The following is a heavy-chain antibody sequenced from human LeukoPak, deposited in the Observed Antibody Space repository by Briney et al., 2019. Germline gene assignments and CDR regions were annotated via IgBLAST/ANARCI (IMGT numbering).Heavy chain of an antibody. Sequence: SETLSLTCAVSGGSISGGGYSWSWIRQPPGKGLEWIGCIYHSGSTYYNPSLKSRVTISVDRSKNQFSLNLSSVTAADTAVYYCARDPYYFGSGSYVYFDFWGQGTLVTVSS. J-gene: IGHJ4*02. D-gene: IGHD3-10*01. V-gene: IGHV4-30-2*01. CDR2: IYHSGST. CDR1: GGSISGGGYS. CDR3: ARDPYYFGSGSYVYFDF.